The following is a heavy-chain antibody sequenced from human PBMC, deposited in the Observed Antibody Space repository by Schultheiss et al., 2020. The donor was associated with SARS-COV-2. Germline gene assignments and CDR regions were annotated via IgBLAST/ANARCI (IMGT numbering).Heavy chain of an antibody. CDR1: GFTFSDYY. Sequence: GGSLRLSCVASGFTFSDYYMSWIRQAPGKGLEWVSYISSGGSYIYYADPVKGRFTISRDNAKNSLDLQMSSLRAEDTAVYYCARSLGAYYYYGMDVWGQGTTVTVSS. D-gene: IGHD3-16*01. CDR3: ARSLGAYYYYGMDV. V-gene: IGHV3-11*04. J-gene: IGHJ6*02. CDR2: ISSGGSYI.